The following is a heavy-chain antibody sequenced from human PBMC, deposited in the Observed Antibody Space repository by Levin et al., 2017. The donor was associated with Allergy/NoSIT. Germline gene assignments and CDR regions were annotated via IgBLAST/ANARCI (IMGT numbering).Heavy chain of an antibody. D-gene: IGHD6-13*01. CDR1: GFTVSSNY. J-gene: IGHJ4*02. V-gene: IGHV3-53*01. CDR3: ARVDRSSWYRIDY. Sequence: GGSLRLSCAASGFTVSSNYMSWVRQAPGKGLEWVSVIYSGGSTYYTDSVKGRFTISRDNSKNTLYLQMNSLRAEDTAVYYCARVDRSSWYRIDYWSQGTLVTVSS. CDR2: IYSGGST.